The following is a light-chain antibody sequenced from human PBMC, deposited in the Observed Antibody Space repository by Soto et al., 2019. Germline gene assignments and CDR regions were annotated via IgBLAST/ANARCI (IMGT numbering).Light chain of an antibody. Sequence: QSALTQPASVSWSPGQSITISCTGTSSDVGSYNLVSWYQQHPGKAPKLMIYEDNKRPSGVSNRFSGSKSGNTASLTISGLQAEDEAHYYCCSYAPISTVVFGGGTKVT. J-gene: IGLJ3*02. CDR2: EDN. V-gene: IGLV2-23*01. CDR3: CSYAPISTVV. CDR1: SSDVGSYNL.